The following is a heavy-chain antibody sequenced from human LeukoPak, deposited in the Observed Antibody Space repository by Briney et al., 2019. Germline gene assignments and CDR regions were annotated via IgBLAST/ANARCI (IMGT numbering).Heavy chain of an antibody. CDR2: ISYDGSSK. V-gene: IGHV3-30*03. Sequence: TGGSLRLSCAASGFSFSSYGMHWVRQAPGKGLEWVAVISYDGSSKYYADSVKGRFTISRDNSKSSLYLQMNSLRAEDTAVYYCARVPRDVGTDGMDVWGKGTTVTVSS. CDR3: ARVPRDVGTDGMDV. J-gene: IGHJ6*03. CDR1: GFSFSSYG. D-gene: IGHD1-1*01.